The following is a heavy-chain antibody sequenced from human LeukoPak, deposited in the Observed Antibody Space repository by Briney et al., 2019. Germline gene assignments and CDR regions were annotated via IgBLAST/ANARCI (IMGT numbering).Heavy chain of an antibody. D-gene: IGHD2-2*01. CDR3: TSGGYCSSTSCYGEN. Sequence: GGSLTLSCAASGFTCSGSAMHWVRQASGKGLEWVGRIRSKANSYATAYAASVKGRFTISRDDSKNTAYLQMNSLKTEDTAVYYCTSGGYCSSTSCYGENWGQGTLVTVSS. CDR1: GFTCSGSA. CDR2: IRSKANSYAT. J-gene: IGHJ4*02. V-gene: IGHV3-73*01.